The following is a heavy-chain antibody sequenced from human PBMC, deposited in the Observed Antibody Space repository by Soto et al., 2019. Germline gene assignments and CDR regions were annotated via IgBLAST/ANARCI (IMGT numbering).Heavy chain of an antibody. V-gene: IGHV3-23*01. CDR3: AKLRGYYYDSTAYWSDY. D-gene: IGHD3-22*01. CDR2: ISGSGGST. J-gene: IGHJ4*02. Sequence: GSLRLSCAASGFTFSSYAMSWVRQAPGKGLEWVSAISGSGGSTYYADSVKGRFTISRDNSKNTLYLQMNSLRAEDTAVYYCAKLRGYYYDSTAYWSDYWGQGTLVTVSS. CDR1: GFTFSSYA.